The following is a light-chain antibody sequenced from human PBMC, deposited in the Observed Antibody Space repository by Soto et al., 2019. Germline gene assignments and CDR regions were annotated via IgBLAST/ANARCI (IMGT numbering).Light chain of an antibody. CDR1: QSLLHSNGYNY. CDR2: LGS. CDR3: MQALQPLFT. V-gene: IGKV2-28*01. Sequence: DIVMTQSPLSLPVTPGEPASISCRSSQSLLHSNGYNYLDWYLQKPGQSPQLLTYLGSNRASGVPDRFSGSGSGIDFTLKISRVEAEDVGVYYCMQALQPLFTFGPGTKVDIK. J-gene: IGKJ3*01.